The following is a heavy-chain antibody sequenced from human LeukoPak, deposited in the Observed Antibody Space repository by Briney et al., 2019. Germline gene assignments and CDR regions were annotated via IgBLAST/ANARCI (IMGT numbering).Heavy chain of an antibody. V-gene: IGHV4-59*01. D-gene: IGHD6-13*01. CDR3: ARDYSSSWYIGWFDP. J-gene: IGHJ5*02. CDR1: GGSISSYY. CDR2: IYYSGST. Sequence: SETLSLTCTVSGGSISSYYWSWIRQPPGEGLEWIGYIYYSGSTNYNPSLKSRVTTSVDTSKNQFSLKLSSVTAADTAVYYCARDYSSSWYIGWFDPWGQGTLVTVSS.